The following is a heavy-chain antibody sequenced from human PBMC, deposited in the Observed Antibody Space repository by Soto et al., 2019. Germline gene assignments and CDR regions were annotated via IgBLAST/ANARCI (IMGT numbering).Heavy chain of an antibody. D-gene: IGHD2-15*01. Sequence: QLQLQESGPGLVKPSETLSLTCTVSGGSISSSSYYWGWIRQPPGKGLEWIGSIYYSGSTYYNPSLKSRVTISVDTSKNQFSLKLSSVTAADTAVYYCARHSSVVTGAFDIWGQGTMVTVSS. CDR2: IYYSGST. CDR3: ARHSSVVTGAFDI. CDR1: GGSISSSSYY. J-gene: IGHJ3*02. V-gene: IGHV4-39*01.